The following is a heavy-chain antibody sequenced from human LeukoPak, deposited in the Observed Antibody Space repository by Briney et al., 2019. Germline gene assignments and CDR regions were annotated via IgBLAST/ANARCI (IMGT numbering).Heavy chain of an antibody. J-gene: IGHJ4*02. V-gene: IGHV3-33*06. D-gene: IGHD3-3*01. CDR2: IWYDGSNK. CDR1: GFTFSSYG. Sequence: GGSLRLSCAASGFTFSSYGMHWVRQAPGKGLEWLAVIWYDGSNKYYADSVKGRFTISRDNSKNTLYLQMNSLRAEDTAVYYCAKGHDFWSGYSPAVHWGQGTLVTVSS. CDR3: AKGHDFWSGYSPAVH.